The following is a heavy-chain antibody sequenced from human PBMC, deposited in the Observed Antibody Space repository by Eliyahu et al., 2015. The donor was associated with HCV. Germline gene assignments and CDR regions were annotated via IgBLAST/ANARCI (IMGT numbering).Heavy chain of an antibody. CDR1: GXXXSKAX. V-gene: IGHV3-15*01. D-gene: IGHD3-10*01. J-gene: IGHJ6*03. Sequence: EVQLVESGGGLVKPGGSLRLSCAXSGXXXSKAXMSWXRQAPGKGREWIGRIKSKTXGGTTDYAAPVKGRFTISRDDSKSTLYLQMNSLKTEDTAVYYCTTGAPGGFDYYLDVWGQGTTVTVSS. CDR3: TTGAPGGFDYYLDV. CDR2: IKSKTXGGTT.